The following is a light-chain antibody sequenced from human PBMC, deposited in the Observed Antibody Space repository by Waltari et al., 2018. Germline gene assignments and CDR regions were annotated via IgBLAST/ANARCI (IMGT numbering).Light chain of an antibody. V-gene: IGKV3-11*01. CDR3: QHRSARPMYT. CDR1: QNIGPY. CDR2: DAS. J-gene: IGKJ2*01. Sequence: EIVLTQSPATLSLSPGERATLSCRVSQNIGPYLAWYQQKPGQAPRLLMYDASHRASGTPVRISGSASGTDFTLAISSLEPEDFAVYYCQHRSARPMYTFGQGTKLEIK.